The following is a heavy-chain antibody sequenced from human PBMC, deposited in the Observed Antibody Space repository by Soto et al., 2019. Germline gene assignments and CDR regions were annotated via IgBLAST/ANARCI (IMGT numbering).Heavy chain of an antibody. CDR1: GFTFSSYG. CDR3: ARWHYDFWSGYSFDY. V-gene: IGHV3-33*01. Sequence: GGSLRLSCAASGFTFSSYGMHWVRQAPGKGLEWVAVIWYDGSNKYYADSVKGRFTISRDNSKNTLYLQMNSLRAEDTAVYYCARWHYDFWSGYSFDYWGQGTLVTVSS. CDR2: IWYDGSNK. J-gene: IGHJ4*02. D-gene: IGHD3-3*01.